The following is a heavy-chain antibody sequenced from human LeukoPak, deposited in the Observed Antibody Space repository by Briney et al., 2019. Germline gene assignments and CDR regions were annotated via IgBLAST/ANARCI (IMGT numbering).Heavy chain of an antibody. Sequence: SETLSLTCTVSGGSISSYYWSWIRQPPGKGLEWIGYIYYSGSTNYNPSLKSRVTISVDTSKNQFSLKLSSVTAADTAVYYCAGGPPFAYYDSSGYSNWFDPWGQGTLVTVSS. CDR3: AGGPPFAYYDSSGYSNWFDP. V-gene: IGHV4-59*01. J-gene: IGHJ5*02. CDR1: GGSISSYY. D-gene: IGHD3-22*01. CDR2: IYYSGST.